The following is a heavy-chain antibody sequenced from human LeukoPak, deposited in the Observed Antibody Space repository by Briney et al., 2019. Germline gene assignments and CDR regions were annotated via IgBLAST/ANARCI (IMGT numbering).Heavy chain of an antibody. Sequence: ASVKVSCKASGYTFTSYDINWVRQATGQGLEWMGWMNPNSGNTGYAQKFQGRVTMTRDTSITTAYMELSGLTSEDTAVYYCARVVITFGGDPSDYWGQGTLVTVSS. V-gene: IGHV1-8*01. CDR2: MNPNSGNT. D-gene: IGHD3-16*01. CDR3: ARVVITFGGDPSDY. CDR1: GYTFTSYD. J-gene: IGHJ4*02.